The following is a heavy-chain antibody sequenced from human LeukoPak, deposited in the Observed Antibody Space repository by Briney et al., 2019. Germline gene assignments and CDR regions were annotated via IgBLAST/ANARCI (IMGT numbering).Heavy chain of an antibody. D-gene: IGHD6-13*01. CDR1: GYTFTSYD. CDR2: MNPNSGNT. CDR3: ARGMGQQGVSDAFDI. J-gene: IGHJ3*02. V-gene: IGHV1-8*03. Sequence: ASVKVSCKASGYTFTSYDINWVRQATGQGLEWMGWMNPNSGNTGYAQKFQGRVTITRNTSISTAYMELSSLRSGDTAVYYCARGMGQQGVSDAFDIWGQGTMVTVSS.